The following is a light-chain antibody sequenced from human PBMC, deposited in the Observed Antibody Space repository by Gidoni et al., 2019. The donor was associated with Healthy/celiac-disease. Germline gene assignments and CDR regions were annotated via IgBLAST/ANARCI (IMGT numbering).Light chain of an antibody. CDR2: GAS. Sequence: EIVVTQSPGTLSLAPGERATLSCRASQRVSSSYLAWYQQKPGQAPRLLIYGASSRATGIPDRFRGSGSGTDFTLTISRLEPEDFAVYYCQQYGSSRTFXQXTKVEIK. V-gene: IGKV3-20*01. CDR1: QRVSSSY. CDR3: QQYGSSRT. J-gene: IGKJ1*01.